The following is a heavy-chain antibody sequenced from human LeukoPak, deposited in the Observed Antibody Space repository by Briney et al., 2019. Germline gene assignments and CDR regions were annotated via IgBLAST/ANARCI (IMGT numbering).Heavy chain of an antibody. CDR2: ISYDGSNK. CDR3: ARDGEGGYYFDY. CDR1: GFTFSSYA. D-gene: IGHD4-17*01. V-gene: IGHV3-30-3*01. Sequence: GGSLRLSCAASGFTFSSYAMHWVRQAPGKGLEWVAVISYDGSNKYYADSVKGRFTISRDNSKNTLYLQMNSLRAEDTAVYYCARDGEGGYYFDYWGQGTLVTVSS. J-gene: IGHJ4*02.